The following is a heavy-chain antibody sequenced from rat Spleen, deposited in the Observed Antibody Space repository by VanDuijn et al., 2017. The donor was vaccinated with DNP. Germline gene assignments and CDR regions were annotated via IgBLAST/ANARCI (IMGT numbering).Heavy chain of an antibody. D-gene: IGHD1-2*01. V-gene: IGHV5S13*01. CDR3: ARHRAIAAIWDY. Sequence: EVQLVESGGGLVQPGGSLKLSCAASGFTFSKYGMAWVRQAPTQGLEWVASISTNGGNSYYRDSVKGRFTISRDNAKNSQYLQMNSLRSEDTATYYCARHRAIAAIWDYWGQGVMVTVSS. CDR1: GFTFSKYG. CDR2: ISTNGGNS. J-gene: IGHJ2*01.